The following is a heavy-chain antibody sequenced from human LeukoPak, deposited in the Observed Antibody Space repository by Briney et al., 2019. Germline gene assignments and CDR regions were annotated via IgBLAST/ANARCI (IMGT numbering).Heavy chain of an antibody. D-gene: IGHD3-10*01. CDR3: ARDLALYYYGSGSGSWFDP. CDR2: IYYSGST. V-gene: IGHV4-39*07. Sequence: SETLSLTCTVSGGSISSSSYYWGWIRQPPGKGLEWIGSIYYSGSTYYNPSLKSRVTISVDRSKNQFSLKLSSVTAADTAVYYCARDLALYYYGSGSGSWFDPWGQGTLVTVSS. J-gene: IGHJ5*02. CDR1: GGSISSSSYY.